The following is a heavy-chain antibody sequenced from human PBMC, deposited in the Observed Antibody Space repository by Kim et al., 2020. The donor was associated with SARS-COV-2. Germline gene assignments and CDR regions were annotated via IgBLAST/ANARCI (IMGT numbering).Heavy chain of an antibody. V-gene: IGHV3-11*04. D-gene: IGHD3-10*01. Sequence: VKGRFTISRDNAKNSLYLQMNSLRAEDTAVYYCARDAVLWFGESGLDYWGQGPWSPSPQ. J-gene: IGHJ4*02. CDR3: ARDAVLWFGESGLDY.